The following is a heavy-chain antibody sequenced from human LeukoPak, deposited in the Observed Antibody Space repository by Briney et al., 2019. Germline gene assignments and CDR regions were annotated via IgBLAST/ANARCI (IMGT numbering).Heavy chain of an antibody. CDR3: ARERAGGIDY. CDR1: GFIFTDYW. J-gene: IGHJ4*02. V-gene: IGHV3-7*01. CDR2: IKEDGSEK. D-gene: IGHD3-16*01. Sequence: GGSLRLSCAASGFIFTDYWMYWVRQAPGRGLAWVANIKEDGSEKNYVDSVKGRFTISRDNAKNSVYLQMNSLRVEDTAVYYCARERAGGIDYWGQGTLVTVSS.